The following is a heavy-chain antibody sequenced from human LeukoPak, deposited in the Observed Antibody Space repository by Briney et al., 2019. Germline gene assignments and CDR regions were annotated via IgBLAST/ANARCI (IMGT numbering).Heavy chain of an antibody. D-gene: IGHD5-12*01. CDR1: DDSISDYY. Sequence: PSETLSLTCTVSDDSISDYYRGWIRQPPGKGLEWIGYIHNSGTSTYNLSLKSRVTISADTSKNQFSLKLNSMTTADTAVYYCTRGAGWLIDPWGQGTLVTVSS. CDR2: IHNSGTS. CDR3: TRGAGWLIDP. V-gene: IGHV4-59*01. J-gene: IGHJ5*02.